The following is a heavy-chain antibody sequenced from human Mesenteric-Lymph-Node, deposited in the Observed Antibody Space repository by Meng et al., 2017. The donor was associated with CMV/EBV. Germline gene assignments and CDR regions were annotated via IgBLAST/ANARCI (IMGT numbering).Heavy chain of an antibody. Sequence: GESLKISCAASGFTFSNAWMSWVRQAPGKGLEWVGRIKSKTDGGTTDYAAPVKGRFTISRDDSKNTLHLQMNSLKTEDTAVYYCTTTYSRHYYGMDVWGQGTTVTVSS. J-gene: IGHJ6*02. D-gene: IGHD4-11*01. CDR3: TTTYSRHYYGMDV. CDR2: IKSKTDGGTT. V-gene: IGHV3-15*01. CDR1: GFTFSNAW.